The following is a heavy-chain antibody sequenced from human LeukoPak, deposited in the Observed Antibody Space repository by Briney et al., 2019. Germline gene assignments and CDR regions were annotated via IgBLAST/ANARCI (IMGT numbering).Heavy chain of an antibody. V-gene: IGHV3-74*01. CDR2: INTDGSST. Sequence: PGGSLRLSCAASGFTFSSYWMHWVRQAPGKGLVWVSRINTDGSSTSYADSVKGRFTISRDNAKNTLYLQMNSLRAEDTAVYYCARVQYSSSSGPYFDYWGQGTLVTVSS. J-gene: IGHJ4*02. D-gene: IGHD6-6*01. CDR1: GFTFSSYW. CDR3: ARVQYSSSSGPYFDY.